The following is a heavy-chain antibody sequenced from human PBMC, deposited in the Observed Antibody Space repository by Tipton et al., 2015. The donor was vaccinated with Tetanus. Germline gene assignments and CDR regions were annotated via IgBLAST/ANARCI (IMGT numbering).Heavy chain of an antibody. CDR2: INSDGSST. CDR1: GFTFSSYW. Sequence: SLRLSCAASGFTFSSYWMHWVRQAPGKGLVWVSRINSDGSSTSYADSVKGRFTISRDNAKNTLYLQMNSLRAEDTAVYYCARGGLGGDYGDYPYGMDVWGQGTTVTVSS. D-gene: IGHD4-17*01. J-gene: IGHJ6*02. CDR3: ARGGLGGDYGDYPYGMDV. V-gene: IGHV3-74*01.